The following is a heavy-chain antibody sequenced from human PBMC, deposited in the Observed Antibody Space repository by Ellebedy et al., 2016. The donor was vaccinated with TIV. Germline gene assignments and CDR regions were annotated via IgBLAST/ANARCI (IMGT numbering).Heavy chain of an antibody. CDR3: TTLGGSYYRGNWFDP. Sequence: GGSLRLSXAASGFTFSNAWMSWVRQAPGKGLEWVGRIKSKTDGGTTDYAAPVKGRFTISRDDSKNTLYLQMNSLKTEDTAVYYCTTLGGSYYRGNWFDPWGQGTLVTVSS. CDR1: GFTFSNAW. CDR2: IKSKTDGGTT. V-gene: IGHV3-15*01. J-gene: IGHJ5*02. D-gene: IGHD1-26*01.